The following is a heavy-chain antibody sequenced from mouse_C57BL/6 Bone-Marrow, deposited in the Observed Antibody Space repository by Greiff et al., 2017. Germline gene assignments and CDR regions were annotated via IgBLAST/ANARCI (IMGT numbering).Heavy chain of an antibody. J-gene: IGHJ1*03. V-gene: IGHV1-64*01. CDR3: ARRATVVGDYWYFDV. Sequence: QVQLQQPGAELVKPGASVKLSCKASGYTFTSYWMHWVKQRPGQGLEWIGMIHPNSGSTNYNEKFKSKATLTVDKSSSTAYMQLSSLTSEDSAVYYCARRATVVGDYWYFDVWGTGTTVTVSS. D-gene: IGHD1-1*01. CDR1: GYTFTSYW. CDR2: IHPNSGST.